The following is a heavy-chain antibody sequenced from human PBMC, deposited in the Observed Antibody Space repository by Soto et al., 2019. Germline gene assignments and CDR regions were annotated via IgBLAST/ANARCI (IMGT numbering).Heavy chain of an antibody. D-gene: IGHD3-10*01. CDR2: IIPIFGTA. V-gene: IGHV1-69*01. Sequence: QVQLVQSGAEVKKPGSSVKVSCKASGGTFSSYAISWVRQAPGQGLEWMGGIIPIFGTANYAQKFQGRVTIPADESTSTAYMERSSLRSEDTAVYYWASLEGSYYNLYGMDVWGPGTTVTVSS. CDR3: ASLEGSYYNLYGMDV. J-gene: IGHJ6*02. CDR1: GGTFSSYA.